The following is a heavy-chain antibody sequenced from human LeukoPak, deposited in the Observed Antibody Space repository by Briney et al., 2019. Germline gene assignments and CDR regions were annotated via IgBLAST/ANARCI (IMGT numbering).Heavy chain of an antibody. D-gene: IGHD2-2*01. CDR3: ARDLQVVPYEHVYFDY. CDR2: INPNSGGT. J-gene: IGHJ4*02. V-gene: IGHV1-2*02. Sequence: ASXXVSCKASGYTFTGYYMHWVRQAPGQGLEWMGWINPNSGGTNYAQKFQGRVTMTRDTAISTAYMELSRLRSDDTAVYYCARDLQVVPYEHVYFDYWGQGTLVTVSS. CDR1: GYTFTGYY.